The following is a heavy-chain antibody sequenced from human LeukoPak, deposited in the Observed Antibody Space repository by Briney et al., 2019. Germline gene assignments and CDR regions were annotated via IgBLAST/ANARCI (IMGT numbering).Heavy chain of an antibody. CDR1: GYTFTSYG. CDR3: ARELGYKGSSGWLNDY. V-gene: IGHV1-18*01. Sequence: ASVKVSCKASGYTFTSYGISWVRQAPGQGLEWMGWISAYNGNTNYAQKLQGGVTMTTDTSTSTAYMELRSLRSDDTAVYYCARELGYKGSSGWLNDYWGQGTLVTVSS. D-gene: IGHD6-19*01. J-gene: IGHJ4*02. CDR2: ISAYNGNT.